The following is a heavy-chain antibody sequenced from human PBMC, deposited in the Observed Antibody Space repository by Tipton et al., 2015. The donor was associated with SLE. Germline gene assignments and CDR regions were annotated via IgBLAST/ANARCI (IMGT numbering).Heavy chain of an antibody. D-gene: IGHD3-10*01. V-gene: IGHV4-39*01. CDR1: GGSISNCKYY. J-gene: IGHJ4*02. CDR2: IYFTGST. Sequence: TLSLTCTVSGGSISNCKYYWGWIRQPPGKGLEWIGNIYFTGSTKKNPSLNSRVTVSIDTSKNQFSLKLRSVTAADTAVYYCVRQESFRGYYFDNWGQGSLVTVSS. CDR3: VRQESFRGYYFDN.